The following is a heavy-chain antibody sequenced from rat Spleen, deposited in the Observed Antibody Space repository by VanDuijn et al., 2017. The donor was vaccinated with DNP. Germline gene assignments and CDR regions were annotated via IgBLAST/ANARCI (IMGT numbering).Heavy chain of an antibody. CDR3: ASYNSTYYAMDA. CDR1: GFTFSDFN. Sequence: EVQLVESGGGLVKPGRSLKLSCAASGFTFSDFNMAWVRQAPTKGLELVAYITYDGYSTYYGDSVKGRFTISRDNAKSTLYLQMNSLRSEDMATYYCASYNSTYYAMDAWGQGTSVTVSS. J-gene: IGHJ4*01. V-gene: IGHV5-22*01. D-gene: IGHD4-3*01. CDR2: ITYDGYST.